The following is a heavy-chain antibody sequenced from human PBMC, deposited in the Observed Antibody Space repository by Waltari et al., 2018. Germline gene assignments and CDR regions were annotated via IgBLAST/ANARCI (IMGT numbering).Heavy chain of an antibody. Sequence: QVQLVQSGAEVKKPGASVKVSCKASGYTFTSYDINWVRQATGQGLEWMGWMNPNSVNTGYAQKFQGRVTMTRNTSISTVYMELISLRAEDTAVYYCARGRKPPPTYDFGSGWPRHYAFDIWGQGTMVTVSS. CDR3: ARGRKPPPTYDFGSGWPRHYAFDI. CDR1: GYTFTSYD. D-gene: IGHD3-3*01. J-gene: IGHJ3*02. CDR2: MNPNSVNT. V-gene: IGHV1-8*01.